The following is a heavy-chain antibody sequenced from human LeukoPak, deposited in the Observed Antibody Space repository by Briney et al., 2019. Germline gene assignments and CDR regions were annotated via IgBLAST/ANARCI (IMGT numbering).Heavy chain of an antibody. J-gene: IGHJ4*02. CDR2: ISGSSGGT. D-gene: IGHD6-19*01. CDR3: AKGLAVAGHFDY. Sequence: PGGSLRLSCAASGFTFNIYDMSWVRQAPGKGLEWVSAISGSSGGTYYADSVKGRFTISRDNSKNTLYLQMNSLRADDTAVYYCAKGLAVAGHFDYWGQGTLVTVSS. V-gene: IGHV3-23*01. CDR1: GFTFNIYD.